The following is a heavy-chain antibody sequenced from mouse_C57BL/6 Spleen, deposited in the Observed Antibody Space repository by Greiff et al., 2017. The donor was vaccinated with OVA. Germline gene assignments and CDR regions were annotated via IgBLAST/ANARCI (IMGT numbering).Heavy chain of an antibody. Sequence: QVQLQQPGAELVRPGSSVTLSCKASGYTFTSYWMHWVKQRPIQGLEWIGNIDPSASETHYNQKFKDKVTLTVDKSSSTAYMQLRSLTSDDSAVYSCLYYDYGRGYWGQGTTLTVSS. D-gene: IGHD2-4*01. CDR3: LYYDYGRGY. V-gene: IGHV1-52*01. CDR2: IDPSASET. J-gene: IGHJ2*01. CDR1: GYTFTSYW.